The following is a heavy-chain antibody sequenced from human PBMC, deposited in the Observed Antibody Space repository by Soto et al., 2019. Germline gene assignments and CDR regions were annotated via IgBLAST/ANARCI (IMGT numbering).Heavy chain of an antibody. Sequence: GGSLRLSCAASGFTVSSNYMSWVRQAPGKGLEWVSVIYSGGSTYYADSVKGRFTISRDNSKNTLYLQMNSLRAEDTAVYYCARDATMVRGVMRGMDVWGQGTTVTVSS. CDR3: ARDATMVRGVMRGMDV. J-gene: IGHJ6*02. CDR1: GFTVSSNY. V-gene: IGHV3-53*01. D-gene: IGHD3-10*01. CDR2: IYSGGST.